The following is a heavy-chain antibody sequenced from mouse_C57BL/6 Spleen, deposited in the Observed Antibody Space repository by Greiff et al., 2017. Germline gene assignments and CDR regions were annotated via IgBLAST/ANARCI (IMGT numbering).Heavy chain of an antibody. CDR2: IYPSDSET. CDR1: GYTFTSYW. J-gene: IGHJ3*01. CDR3: AYYDYDEGFAY. D-gene: IGHD2-4*01. V-gene: IGHV1-52*01. Sequence: VKLTQPGAELVRPGSSVKLSCKASGYTFTSYWMHWVKQRPIQGLEWIGNIYPSDSETHYNQKFKDKATLTVDKSSSTAYMQLSSLTSEDSAVYYCAYYDYDEGFAYWGQGTLVTVSA.